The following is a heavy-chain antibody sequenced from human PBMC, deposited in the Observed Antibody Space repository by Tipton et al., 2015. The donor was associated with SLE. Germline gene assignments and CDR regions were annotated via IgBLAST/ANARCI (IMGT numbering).Heavy chain of an antibody. CDR2: INHSGST. D-gene: IGHD1-26*01. CDR1: GGSFSGYY. J-gene: IGHJ4*02. V-gene: IGHV4-34*01. CDR3: ARGGGWELWYFDY. Sequence: TLSLTCAVYGGSFSGYYWSWIRQPPGKGLEWIGEINHSGSTNYNPSLKSRVTISVDTSKNQFSLKRSSVTAADTAVYYCARGGGWELWYFDYWGQGTLVTVSS.